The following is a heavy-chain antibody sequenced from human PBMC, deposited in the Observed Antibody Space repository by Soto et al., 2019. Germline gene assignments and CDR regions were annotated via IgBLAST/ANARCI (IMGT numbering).Heavy chain of an antibody. V-gene: IGHV2-5*02. CDR2: IYWDDDK. CDR1: GFSLSTSGVG. Sequence: QITLKESGPPLVKPTQTLTLTCTFSGFSLSTSGVGVGWIRQPPGKALEWLALIYWDDDKRYSPSLKSRLTITKDTSRNQVVLTMTNMDPVDTATYYRAHRLEGYYYGSGWGYWGQGTLVTVSS. J-gene: IGHJ4*02. CDR3: AHRLEGYYYGSGWGY. D-gene: IGHD3-10*01.